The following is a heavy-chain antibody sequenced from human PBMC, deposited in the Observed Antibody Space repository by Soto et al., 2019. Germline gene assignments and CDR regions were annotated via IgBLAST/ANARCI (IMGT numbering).Heavy chain of an antibody. D-gene: IGHD2-8*02. J-gene: IGHJ4*02. V-gene: IGHV4-34*01. CDR3: ARDKITGLFDY. CDR2: INHSGST. Sequence: QVQLQQWGAGLLKPSETLSLTCAVYGGSFSGYYWTWIRQPPGTGLEWIGEINHSGSTNYNPSLNSRVTISVDTSKNQFSLKLTSVTAADTAVYYCARDKITGLFDYWGQGTQVSVSS. CDR1: GGSFSGYY.